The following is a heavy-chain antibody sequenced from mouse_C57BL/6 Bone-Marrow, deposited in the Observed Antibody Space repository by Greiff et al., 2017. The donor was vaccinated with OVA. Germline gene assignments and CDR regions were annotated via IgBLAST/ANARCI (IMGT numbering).Heavy chain of an antibody. CDR2: IDPSDSYT. D-gene: IGHD1-1*01. CDR3: ARRPGSSPYWYFDV. CDR1: GYTFTSYW. J-gene: IGHJ1*03. Sequence: VQLQQPGAELVMPGASVKLSCKASGYTFTSYWMHWVKQRPGQGLEWIGEIDPSDSYTNYNQKFKGKSTLTVDKSSSTAYMQLSSLTSEDSAVYYCARRPGSSPYWYFDVWGTGTTVTVSS. V-gene: IGHV1-69*01.